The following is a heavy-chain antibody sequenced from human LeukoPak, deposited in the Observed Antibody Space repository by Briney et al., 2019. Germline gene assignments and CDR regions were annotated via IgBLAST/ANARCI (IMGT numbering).Heavy chain of an antibody. D-gene: IGHD2-2*03. CDR1: GGSMSSSSYY. Sequence: PSETLSLTCTVSGGSMSSSSYYWVWFRQPPGKGLEWIGSISYSGSTFYNPSLKSRVTISVDTSKNQFSLRLSSVTAADTAVYYCARHGSTDYFDYWGQGTLVTVSS. CDR2: ISYSGST. V-gene: IGHV4-39*01. CDR3: ARHGSTDYFDY. J-gene: IGHJ4*02.